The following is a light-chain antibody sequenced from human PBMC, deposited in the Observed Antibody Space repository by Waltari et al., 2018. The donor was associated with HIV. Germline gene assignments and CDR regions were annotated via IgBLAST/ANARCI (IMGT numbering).Light chain of an antibody. J-gene: IGLJ1*01. CDR3: AVWGDSLNSYV. Sequence: QSVLTPPPSASGTPGQRVTISCSGSRHHIGRNYVYWSHQLPGTAPNILIYRNNQRPSGVPDRFSGSKSGTSASLAISGLRSEDEADYYCAVWGDSLNSYVFGTGTEVTVL. CDR1: RHHIGRNY. CDR2: RNN. V-gene: IGLV1-47*01.